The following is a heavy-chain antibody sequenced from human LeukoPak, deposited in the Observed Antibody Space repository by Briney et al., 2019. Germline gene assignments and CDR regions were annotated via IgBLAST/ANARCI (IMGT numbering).Heavy chain of an antibody. CDR1: EFTFSSNW. J-gene: IGHJ4*02. CDR3: VRVAVGEYHFDH. V-gene: IGHV3-74*01. Sequence: TGGSLRLSCAASEFTFSSNWMHWVRQAPGKGLVWVSRINPDGRTISYADSVKDRFTISRDNAKNTLYLQMNSLRAEDTAVYYCVRVAVGEYHFDHWGQGTLVTVSS. D-gene: IGHD6-19*01. CDR2: INPDGRTI.